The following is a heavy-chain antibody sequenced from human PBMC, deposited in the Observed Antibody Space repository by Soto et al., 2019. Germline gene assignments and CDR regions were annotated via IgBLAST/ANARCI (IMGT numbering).Heavy chain of an antibody. Sequence: SETLSLTCTVSGGSISSGGYYWTWIRQHPGKGLEWIGCIYYRGSTHHNPSLKSRVTISVDTSKNQFSLKLSSVTAADTAVYYCARVVDSSGYPFDYWGQGTLVTVSS. CDR3: ARVVDSSGYPFDY. J-gene: IGHJ4*02. V-gene: IGHV4-31*03. CDR2: IYYRGST. D-gene: IGHD3-22*01. CDR1: GGSISSGGYY.